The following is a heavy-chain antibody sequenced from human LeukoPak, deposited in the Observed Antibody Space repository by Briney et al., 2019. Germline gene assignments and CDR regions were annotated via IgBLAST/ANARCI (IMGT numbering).Heavy chain of an antibody. CDR1: GFTFSSYA. J-gene: IGHJ4*02. V-gene: IGHV3-23*01. CDR3: AKDRRAGSYDY. D-gene: IGHD3-10*01. CDR2: ISDTGGSA. Sequence: GGSLRLSCAASGFTFSSYAMSWVRQAPGKGLDWVSTISDTGGSAYYADSVKGRFTISRDDSKNMLSLQMNSLRVEDTAVYYCAKDRRAGSYDYWGQGTLVTVSS.